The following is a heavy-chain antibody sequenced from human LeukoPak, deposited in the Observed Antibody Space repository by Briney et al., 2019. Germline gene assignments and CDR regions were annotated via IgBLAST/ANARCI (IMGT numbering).Heavy chain of an antibody. Sequence: SETLSLTCAVYGGSFSGYYWSWIRQPPGKGLEWIGEINHSGSTNYNPSLKSRVTISVDTSKNQFSLKLSSVTAADTAVYYCARAYHYYDSTMENWFDPWGQGTLVTVSS. CDR2: INHSGST. V-gene: IGHV4-34*01. J-gene: IGHJ5*02. CDR1: GGSFSGYY. CDR3: ARAYHYYDSTMENWFDP. D-gene: IGHD3-22*01.